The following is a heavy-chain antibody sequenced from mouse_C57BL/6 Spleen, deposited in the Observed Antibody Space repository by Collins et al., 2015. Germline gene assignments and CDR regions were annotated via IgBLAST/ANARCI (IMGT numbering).Heavy chain of an antibody. CDR2: IDPSDSYT. D-gene: IGHD1-1*01. Sequence: QVQLQQPGAELVMPGASVKLSCKASGYTFTSYWMHWVKQRPGQGLEWIGEIDPSDSYTNYNQKFKGKSTLTVDKSSSTAYMQLSSLTSEDSAVYYCARPYSYGSSYGYAMDYWGQGTSVTVSS. J-gene: IGHJ4*01. CDR3: ARPYSYGSSYGYAMDY. V-gene: IGHV1-69*01. CDR1: GYTFTSYW.